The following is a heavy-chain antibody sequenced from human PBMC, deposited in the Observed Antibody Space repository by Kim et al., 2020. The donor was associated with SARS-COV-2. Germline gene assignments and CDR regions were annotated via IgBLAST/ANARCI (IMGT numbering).Heavy chain of an antibody. CDR1: GGSISSSSYY. V-gene: IGHV4-39*01. J-gene: IGHJ4*01. Sequence: SETLSLTCTVSGGSISSSSYYWGWIRQPPGKGLEWIGSIYYSGSTYYNPSLKSRVTISVDTSKNQFSLKLSSVTAADTAGYYCARHPRGGIAVSGGYYF. CDR2: IYYSGST. D-gene: IGHD6-19*01. CDR3: ARHPRGGIAVSGGYYF.